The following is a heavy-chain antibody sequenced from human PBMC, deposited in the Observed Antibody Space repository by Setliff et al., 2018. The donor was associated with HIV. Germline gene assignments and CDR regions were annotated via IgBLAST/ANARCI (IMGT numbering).Heavy chain of an antibody. CDR1: GYTFTSYG. J-gene: IGHJ3*02. CDR3: ARGPWSKVVTTDTFDI. CDR2: INAGNGNT. V-gene: IGHV1-18*01. D-gene: IGHD1-26*01. Sequence: ASVKVSCKASGYTFTSYGISWVRQAPGQGLEWMGWINAGNGNTKYSQKFQGRVTITRDTSASTAYMELSSLRSEDTAVYYCARGPWSKVVTTDTFDIWGQGTMVTVSS.